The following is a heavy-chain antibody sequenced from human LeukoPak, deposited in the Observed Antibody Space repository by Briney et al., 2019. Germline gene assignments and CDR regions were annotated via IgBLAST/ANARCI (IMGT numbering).Heavy chain of an antibody. CDR1: GFTFSSYW. J-gene: IGHJ3*02. V-gene: IGHV3-7*01. CDR3: ASYDSSGYYPSDAFDI. CDR2: IKQDGSEK. D-gene: IGHD3-22*01. Sequence: PGGSLRLSCAASGFTFSSYWMSWVRQAPGKGLEWVANIKQDGSEKYYVDSVKGRFTISRDNAKNSLYLQMNSLRAEDTAVYYCASYDSSGYYPSDAFDIWGQGTMVTVSS.